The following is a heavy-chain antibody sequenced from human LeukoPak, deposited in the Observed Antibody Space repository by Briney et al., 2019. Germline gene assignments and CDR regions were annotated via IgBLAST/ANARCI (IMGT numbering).Heavy chain of an antibody. D-gene: IGHD3-10*02. J-gene: IGHJ4*02. Sequence: GGSLRLSCAASGFTFSSYGMHWVRQAPGKGLEWVAVISYDGSNKYYADSVKGRFTISRDNSKNTLYLQMNSLRAEDTAVYYCAKDRVGWYYYVPFDYWGQGTLVTVSS. V-gene: IGHV3-30*18. CDR2: ISYDGSNK. CDR3: AKDRVGWYYYVPFDY. CDR1: GFTFSSYG.